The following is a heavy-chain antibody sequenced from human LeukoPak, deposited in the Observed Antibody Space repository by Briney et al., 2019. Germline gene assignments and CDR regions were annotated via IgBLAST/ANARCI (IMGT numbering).Heavy chain of an antibody. CDR2: IDWDDDK. J-gene: IGHJ3*02. Sequence: SGPALVKPPQTLTLTCTFSGFSLSTSGMCVSWIRQPPGKALEWLALIDWDDDKYYSTSLKTRLTISKDTSKNQVVLTMTNMDPGDKAPYYCERSVIEVAGNDVFDIGGQGKMVTVS. CDR3: ERSVIEVAGNDVFDI. CDR1: GFSLSTSGMC. D-gene: IGHD6-19*01. V-gene: IGHV2-70*01.